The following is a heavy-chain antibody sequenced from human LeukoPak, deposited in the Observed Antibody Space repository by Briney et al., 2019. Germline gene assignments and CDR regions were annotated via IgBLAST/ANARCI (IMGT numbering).Heavy chain of an antibody. Sequence: GGSLRLSCAASGFTFSDHFMDWVRQAPGKGLEWVGRIKNKATSYITQYAASMDGRFTISRDDSKNSLYLQMSSLKTEDTAMYYCASIRGTLGYWGRGTVVTVSS. J-gene: IGHJ4*02. CDR2: IKNKATSYIT. V-gene: IGHV3-72*01. D-gene: IGHD1-26*01. CDR3: ASIRGTLGY. CDR1: GFTFSDHF.